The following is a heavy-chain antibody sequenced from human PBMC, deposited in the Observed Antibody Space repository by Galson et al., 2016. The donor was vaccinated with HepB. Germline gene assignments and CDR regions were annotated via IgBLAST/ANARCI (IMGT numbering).Heavy chain of an antibody. CDR2: IWYDGTNI. Sequence: SLRLSCAASGFTFSSYGMHWVRQAPGKGLEWVAVIWYDGTNIYYADSVKGRFTISRDNSKNALFLQMNSLRAEDTAVYYCARDLRDQWEPSSLGYWGQGTLVTVSS. CDR1: GFTFSSYG. CDR3: ARDLRDQWEPSSLGY. V-gene: IGHV3-33*01. D-gene: IGHD1-26*01. J-gene: IGHJ4*02.